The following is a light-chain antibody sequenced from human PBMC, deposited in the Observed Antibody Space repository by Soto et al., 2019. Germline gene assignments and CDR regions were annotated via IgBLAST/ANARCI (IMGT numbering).Light chain of an antibody. CDR2: SNN. J-gene: IGLJ3*02. CDR3: AAWDDNLNGWV. CDR1: STNIGSNT. V-gene: IGLV1-44*01. Sequence: QSVLTQPPSASGTPGQRGTISCSGSSTNIGSNTVNWYQQFPGTAPKLLIYSNNQRSSGVPDRFSGSKSGTSASLAISALQSEEEADYYCAAWDDNLNGWVFGGGTQLTVL.